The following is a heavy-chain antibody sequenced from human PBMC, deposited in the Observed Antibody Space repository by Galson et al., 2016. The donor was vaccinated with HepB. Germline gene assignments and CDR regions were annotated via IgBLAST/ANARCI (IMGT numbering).Heavy chain of an antibody. CDR3: SRGTMGGYDFDY. CDR1: GYTFSRYY. D-gene: IGHD5-12*01. V-gene: IGHV1-46*01. Sequence: SVKVSCKATGYTFSRYYIHWVRQAPGRGLKWMAITNPSDGSTRYTQKFQGRVIMTRDTSTSTVYMQLSSLKSEGTAVYYCSRGTMGGYDFDYWGQGTLVTVSS. CDR2: TNPSDGST. J-gene: IGHJ4*02.